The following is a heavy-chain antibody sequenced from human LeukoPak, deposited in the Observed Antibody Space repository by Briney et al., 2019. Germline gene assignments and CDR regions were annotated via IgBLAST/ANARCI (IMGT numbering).Heavy chain of an antibody. CDR2: IYYSGGT. CDR3: ASRNDILTGYVFDF. V-gene: IGHV4-39*01. CDR1: GGSVSSSIYY. J-gene: IGHJ4*02. Sequence: SETLSLTCTVSGGSVSSSIYYWGWIRQPPGKGLEWIGSIYYSGGTSYNPSLKSRVTISVDTSKNQFSLKLTSVTAADTAVYYCASRNDILTGYVFDFWGQGTLVTVSS. D-gene: IGHD3-9*01.